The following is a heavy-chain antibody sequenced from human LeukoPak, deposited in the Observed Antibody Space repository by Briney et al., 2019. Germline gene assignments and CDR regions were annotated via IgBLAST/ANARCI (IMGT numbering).Heavy chain of an antibody. CDR2: IRNSGTAI. CDR1: GFPFSSYE. D-gene: IGHD5-18*01. J-gene: IGHJ1*01. Sequence: GGSLRLSCAASGFPFSSYEMNCVRQARGKGLEGVSYIRNSGTAIYYADSVKGRFTISRDNAKSSLYLQMNSLRAEDTAVYYWARAGYSMDTEYFQHWGQGTLVTVSS. CDR3: ARAGYSMDTEYFQH. V-gene: IGHV3-48*03.